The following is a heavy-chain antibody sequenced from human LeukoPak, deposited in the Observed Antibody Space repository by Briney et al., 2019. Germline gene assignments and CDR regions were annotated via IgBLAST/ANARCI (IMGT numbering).Heavy chain of an antibody. D-gene: IGHD1-26*01. CDR2: ISSSSSYI. CDR1: GFTFSSYS. V-gene: IGHV3-21*01. J-gene: IGHJ4*02. Sequence: GGSLRLSCAASGFTFSSYSMNWVRQAPGKGLEWVSSISSSSSYIYYADSVKGRFTISRDNAKSSLYLQMNSLRAEDTAVYYCARISGSYPRHWGQGTLVTVSS. CDR3: ARISGSYPRH.